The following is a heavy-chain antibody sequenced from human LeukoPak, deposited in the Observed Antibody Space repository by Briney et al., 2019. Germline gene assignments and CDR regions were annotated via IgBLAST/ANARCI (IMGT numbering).Heavy chain of an antibody. Sequence: PSEALSLTCAVYGGSFSGYYWSWIRQPPGKGLGWIGEINHSGSTNYNPSLKSRVTISLDTSKNQFSLKLSSVTAADTAVYYCARGVVAAAGRTFDFWGQGTLVTVSS. D-gene: IGHD6-13*01. J-gene: IGHJ4*02. V-gene: IGHV4-34*01. CDR2: INHSGST. CDR3: ARGVVAAAGRTFDF. CDR1: GGSFSGYY.